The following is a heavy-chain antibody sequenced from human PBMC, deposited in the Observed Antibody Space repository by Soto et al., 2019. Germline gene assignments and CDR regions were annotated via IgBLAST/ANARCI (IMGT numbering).Heavy chain of an antibody. Sequence: SETLSLTCTVSGGSVSSGIYYWSWIRQPPKKGLEWIGEIYHSGITKYNPSLKSRVTISVDKSNNQFSLEMRAVTAADTAVYYCATLPPRIEVVKTEIPAWGQGTLVTVSS. CDR1: GGSVSSGIYY. D-gene: IGHD2-15*01. J-gene: IGHJ5*02. V-gene: IGHV4-61*01. CDR2: IYHSGIT. CDR3: ATLPPRIEVVKTEIPA.